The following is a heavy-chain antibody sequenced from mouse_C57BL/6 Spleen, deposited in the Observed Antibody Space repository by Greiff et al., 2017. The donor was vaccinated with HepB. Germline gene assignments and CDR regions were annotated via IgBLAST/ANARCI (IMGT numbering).Heavy chain of an antibody. D-gene: IGHD1-1*01. J-gene: IGHJ1*03. Sequence: QVQLQQSGAELVRPGTSVKLSCKASGYTFTSYWMHWVKQRPGQGLEWIGVIDPSDSYTNYNQKFKGKATLTVDTSSSTAYMQLSSLTSEDSAVYYCARRNYGSSLYWYFDVWGTGTTVTVSS. CDR1: GYTFTSYW. CDR3: ARRNYGSSLYWYFDV. V-gene: IGHV1-59*01. CDR2: IDPSDSYT.